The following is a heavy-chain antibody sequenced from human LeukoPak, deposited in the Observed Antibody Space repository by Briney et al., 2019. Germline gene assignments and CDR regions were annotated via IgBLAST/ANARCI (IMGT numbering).Heavy chain of an antibody. CDR1: GLSFGDYT. CDR2: ISRNGAAT. CDR3: ARGGRVESSSYRSPFDY. J-gene: IGHJ4*02. Sequence: GGSLRLSCEASGLSFGDYTMHWVRQPPGKGLEWVSLISRNGAATKYADSVRGRFTVSRDNSKNSLYLQMNSLRVEDTAVYYCARGGRVESSSYRSPFDYWGQGTPVTVSS. V-gene: IGHV3-43*01. D-gene: IGHD6-13*01.